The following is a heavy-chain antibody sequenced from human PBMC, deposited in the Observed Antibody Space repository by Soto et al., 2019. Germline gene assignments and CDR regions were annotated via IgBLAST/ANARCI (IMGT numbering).Heavy chain of an antibody. J-gene: IGHJ4*02. Sequence: QVQLQESGPGLVKPSETLSLTCTVSGGSISSYYWNWIRQPPGKGLEWIGYIYNSGNTNYNPSLRSRVAISGDTSKNQVSLKLTSVTAADKAVYYGAAPPRYWGQGTLVTVSS. CDR2: IYNSGNT. CDR3: AAPPRY. D-gene: IGHD6-6*01. V-gene: IGHV4-59*01. CDR1: GGSISSYY.